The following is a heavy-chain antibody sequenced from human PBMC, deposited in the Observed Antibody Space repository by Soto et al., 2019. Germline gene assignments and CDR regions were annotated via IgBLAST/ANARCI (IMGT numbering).Heavy chain of an antibody. J-gene: IGHJ6*02. CDR3: AREYSSGWYSLYYYGMDV. CDR1: GYTFTSYA. CDR2: INAGNGNT. Sequence: QVQLVQSGAEVKKPGASVKVSCKASGYTFTSYAMHWVRQAPGQRLEWMGWINAGNGNTKYSQKFQGRVTITRDTSASTAYMELSSLRSEDTAVYYCAREYSSGWYSLYYYGMDVWGQGTTVTVSS. V-gene: IGHV1-3*01. D-gene: IGHD6-19*01.